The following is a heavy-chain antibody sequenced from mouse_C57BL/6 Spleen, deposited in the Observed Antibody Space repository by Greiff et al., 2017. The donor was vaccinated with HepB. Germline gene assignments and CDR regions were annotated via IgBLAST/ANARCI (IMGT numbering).Heavy chain of an antibody. D-gene: IGHD2-4*01. J-gene: IGHJ2*01. CDR1: GFTFSSYT. Sequence: DVMLVESGGGLVKPGGSLKLSCAASGFTFSSYTMSWVRQTPEKRLEWVATISGGGGNTYYPDSVKGRFTISRDNAKNTLYLQMSSLRPEDTALYYCARDDYDVGYFDYWGQGTTLTVSS. CDR3: ARDDYDVGYFDY. CDR2: ISGGGGNT. V-gene: IGHV5-9*01.